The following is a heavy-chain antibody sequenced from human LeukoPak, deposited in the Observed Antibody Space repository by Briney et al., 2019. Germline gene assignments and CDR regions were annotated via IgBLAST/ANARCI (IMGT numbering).Heavy chain of an antibody. D-gene: IGHD2-2*01. V-gene: IGHV1-2*02. CDR1: GYTFTGYY. Sequence: ASVTVSCKASGYTFTGYYMHWVRQAPGQGLEWMGWINHNSGGTNYPQKFQGRVTMTRDTSISTAYMELSRLRSDDTAVYYCARGPSIGPAANRLFDPWGQGTLVTVSS. J-gene: IGHJ5*02. CDR3: ARGPSIGPAANRLFDP. CDR2: INHNSGGT.